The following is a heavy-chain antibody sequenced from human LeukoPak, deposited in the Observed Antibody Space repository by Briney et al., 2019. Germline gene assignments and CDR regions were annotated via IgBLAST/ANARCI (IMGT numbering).Heavy chain of an antibody. V-gene: IGHV3-7*01. CDR2: IKQDGSEK. J-gene: IGHJ5*02. Sequence: GGSLRLSCAASGFTLSSYWMSWVRQAPGKGLEWVANIKQDGSEKYYVDSVKGRFTISRDNAKNSLYLQMNSLRAEDTAVYYCAGILRYFDWFRRGDWFDPWGQGTLVTVSS. CDR1: GFTLSSYW. CDR3: AGILRYFDWFRRGDWFDP. D-gene: IGHD3-9*01.